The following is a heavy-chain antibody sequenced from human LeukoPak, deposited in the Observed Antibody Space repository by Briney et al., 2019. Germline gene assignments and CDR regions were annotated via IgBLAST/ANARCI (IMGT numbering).Heavy chain of an antibody. CDR2: IYYSGST. CDR3: ARGTYYDYVWGSYRPPPFDY. CDR1: GGSISSSSYY. D-gene: IGHD3-16*02. Sequence: SETLSLTCTVSGGSISSSSYYWGWIRQPPGKGLEWIGSIYYSGSTYYNPSLKSRVTISVDTSKNQFSLKLSSVTAADTAVYYCARGTYYDYVWGSYRPPPFDYWGQGTLVTVSS. J-gene: IGHJ4*02. V-gene: IGHV4-39*07.